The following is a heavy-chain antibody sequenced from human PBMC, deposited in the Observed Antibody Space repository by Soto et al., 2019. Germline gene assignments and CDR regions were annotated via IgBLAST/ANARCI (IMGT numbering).Heavy chain of an antibody. D-gene: IGHD3-10*01. CDR3: ARVPLWFGARYGMDV. CDR1: GYTFSRFG. Sequence: APVKVSCKATGYTFSRFGFSLVRQAPGQGLEWMGWISASGGSTSYAQKFQGRVTMTRDTSTSTVYMELSSLRSEDTAVYYCARVPLWFGARYGMDVWGQGTTVTVSS. V-gene: IGHV1-46*01. J-gene: IGHJ6*02. CDR2: ISASGGST.